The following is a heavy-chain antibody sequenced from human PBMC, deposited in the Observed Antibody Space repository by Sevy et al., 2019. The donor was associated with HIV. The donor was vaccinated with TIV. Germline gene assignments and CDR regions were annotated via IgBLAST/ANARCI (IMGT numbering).Heavy chain of an antibody. CDR1: GYSFTSYG. J-gene: IGHJ4*02. D-gene: IGHD6-19*01. CDR2: IIPILNTV. Sequence: ASVKVSCKASGYSFTSYGISWVRQAPGQGLEWMGGIIPILNTVHYAQKFQGRVTITADESTKTAYMELSSLRSEDTAVYYCVRGGGNGWYYFDYWGQETLVTVSS. V-gene: IGHV1-69*13. CDR3: VRGGGNGWYYFDY.